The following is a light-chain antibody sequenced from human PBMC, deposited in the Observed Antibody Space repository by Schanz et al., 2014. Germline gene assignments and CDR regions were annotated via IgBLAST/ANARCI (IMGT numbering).Light chain of an antibody. CDR3: QQYNSYPYT. CDR1: QSISTY. J-gene: IGKJ2*01. Sequence: DIQMTQSPASLSAFVGDRVTITCRTSQSISTYLNWYQQKPGKAPKVLIYDASSLQSGVPSRFSGSGSGTDFTLAISSLQPDDFATYYCQQYNSYPYTFGQGTKLESK. CDR2: DAS. V-gene: IGKV1-16*01.